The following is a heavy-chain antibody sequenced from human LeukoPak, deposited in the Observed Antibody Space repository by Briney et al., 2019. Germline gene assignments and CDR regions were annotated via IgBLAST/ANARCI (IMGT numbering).Heavy chain of an antibody. V-gene: IGHV4-39*01. CDR1: GGSISSTSSY. Sequence: PSETLSLTCTVSGGSISSTSSYWGWIRQPPGKGLEWIGSVRYSGKTYYNPSLKRRVTMSLDTSKNQFSLRLTFVTAADTAVYSCARHYYDSSGLAYYFDYWGQGTLVTVSS. CDR2: VRYSGKT. CDR3: ARHYYDSSGLAYYFDY. J-gene: IGHJ4*02. D-gene: IGHD3-22*01.